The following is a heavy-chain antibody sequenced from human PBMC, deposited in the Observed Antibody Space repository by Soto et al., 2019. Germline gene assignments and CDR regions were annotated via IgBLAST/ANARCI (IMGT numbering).Heavy chain of an antibody. CDR1: GFSLRNSGVG. CDR2: IYWDDDN. V-gene: IGHV2-5*02. Sequence: QITLKESGPTLVKPTQTLTLTCTFSGFSLRNSGVGVGWIRQPPGKALEWLALIYWDDDNRYSPSLKSRLTIPKHTPKTEVVQKKPNMPPVNTATYYCPPLTTGGSVFVSGGQGPLVPVSS. D-gene: IGHD4-17*01. CDR3: PPLTTGGSVFVS. J-gene: IGHJ4*02.